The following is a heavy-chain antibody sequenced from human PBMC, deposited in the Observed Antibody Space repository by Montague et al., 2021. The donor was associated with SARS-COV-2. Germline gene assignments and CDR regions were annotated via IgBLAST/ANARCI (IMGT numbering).Heavy chain of an antibody. V-gene: IGHV4-34*01. D-gene: IGHD3-10*01. J-gene: IGHJ6*03. Sequence: SDTLSLTCAVHGGSFSTYSWNWIRQPPGKGLEWIGEIHHGGSTNYNPSLKSRVTISADTSKNQFSLKLTSVAAADTAVYYCARLGDGVVPSPILGVGPYYSYCYMDVWGKGTTVTVSS. CDR3: ARLGDGVVPSPILGVGPYYSYCYMDV. CDR2: IHHGGST. CDR1: GGSFSTYS.